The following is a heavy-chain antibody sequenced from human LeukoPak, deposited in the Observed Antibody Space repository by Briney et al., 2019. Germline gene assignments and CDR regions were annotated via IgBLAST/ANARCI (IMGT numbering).Heavy chain of an antibody. D-gene: IGHD6-19*01. J-gene: IGHJ5*02. V-gene: IGHV4-31*03. CDR1: GGSISSGGYS. CDR3: ARRIAVTDNWVDP. Sequence: SQTLSLTCTVSGGSISSGGYSWSWIRQHPEKGLEWIGYIYYSGSTYYNPSLKSRVTISVDTSKNQFSLKLSSVTAADTAVYCCARRIAVTDNWVDPWGQGTLVTVSS. CDR2: IYYSGST.